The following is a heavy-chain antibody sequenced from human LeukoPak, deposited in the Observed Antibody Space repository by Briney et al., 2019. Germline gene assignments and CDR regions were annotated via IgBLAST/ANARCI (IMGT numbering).Heavy chain of an antibody. Sequence: PGGSLRLSCAASGFTFSSYAMHWVRQAPGKGLEWVAVISYDGSNKYYADSVKGRFTISRDNSKNTLYLQMNSLRAEDTAVYYCAKKGWNFGSGSPKFDYWGQGTLVTVSS. J-gene: IGHJ4*02. CDR2: ISYDGSNK. CDR1: GFTFSSYA. D-gene: IGHD3-10*01. V-gene: IGHV3-30-3*02. CDR3: AKKGWNFGSGSPKFDY.